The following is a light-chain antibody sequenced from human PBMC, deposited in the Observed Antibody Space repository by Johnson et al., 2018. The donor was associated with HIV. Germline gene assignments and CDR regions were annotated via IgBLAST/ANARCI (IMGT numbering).Light chain of an antibody. CDR3: GTWDSSLSAGGANYV. Sequence: QFVLTQPPSVSAAPGQKVTISCSGTSSNIGNNYVSWYQQFPGTAPKLVIYDNNNRPSGIPDRFSGSKSGTLATLGITGLQTGDEADYYCGTWDSSLSAGGANYVFGTGTKVTVL. J-gene: IGLJ1*01. CDR2: DNN. CDR1: SSNIGNNY. V-gene: IGLV1-51*01.